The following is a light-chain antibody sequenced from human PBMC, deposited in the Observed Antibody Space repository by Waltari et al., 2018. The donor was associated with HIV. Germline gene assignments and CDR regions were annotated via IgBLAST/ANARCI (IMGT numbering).Light chain of an antibody. CDR3: HQYYTTPPRT. CDR2: WAS. Sequence: DIVMTQSPDSLAVSLGERATINCKSSQSVLYSSNNKNYLAWYQRKPGQPPKLLIYWASTRESGVPDRFSGSGSGTDFTLTISSLQAEDVAVYYCHQYYTTPPRTFGQGTKVEIK. J-gene: IGKJ1*01. V-gene: IGKV4-1*01. CDR1: QSVLYSSNNKNY.